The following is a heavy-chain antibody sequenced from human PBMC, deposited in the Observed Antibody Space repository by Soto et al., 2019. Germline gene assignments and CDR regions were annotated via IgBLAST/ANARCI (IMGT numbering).Heavy chain of an antibody. J-gene: IGHJ5*02. CDR3: ARHDGQLVHLATMGWFDP. D-gene: IGHD6-6*01. CDR2: IYPGDSDT. CDR1: GYRFTNYW. V-gene: IGHV5-51*01. Sequence: GESLKISCKGSGYRFTNYWIGWVRQMPGEGLEWMGIIYPGDSDTRYSPSFQGQVTISADKSISTAYLQWSSLKASDTAMYYCARHDGQLVHLATMGWFDPWGQGTLVTASS.